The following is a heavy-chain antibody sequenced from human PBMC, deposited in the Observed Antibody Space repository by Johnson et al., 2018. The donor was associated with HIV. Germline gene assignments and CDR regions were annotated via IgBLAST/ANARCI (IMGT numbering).Heavy chain of an antibody. V-gene: IGHV3-33*06. CDR2: IWYDGSNK. CDR3: AKDSMGFNWNQFEAFDM. D-gene: IGHD1-20*01. CDR1: GFTFSSYG. J-gene: IGHJ3*02. Sequence: QMQLVESGGGVVQPGKSLRLSCAASGFTFSSYGMHWVRQAAGKGLEWVALIWYDGSNKYYAYSVKGRFTISRDNSKNTLYLQMNSLRGEDTAVYYCAKDSMGFNWNQFEAFDMWGQGTMVTVSS.